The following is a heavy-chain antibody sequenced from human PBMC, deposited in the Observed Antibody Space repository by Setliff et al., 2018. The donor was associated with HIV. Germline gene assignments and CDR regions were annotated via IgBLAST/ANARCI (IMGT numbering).Heavy chain of an antibody. J-gene: IGHJ4*01. CDR3: ATLRWLRSKHSDY. V-gene: IGHV4-34*01. Sequence: LSLTCAVYGGSFSGYYWSWIRQPPGKGLEWIGAIYYTENTYYNPSLKSRVTMSVDTSKNQFSLKLRSVTAADTAVYFCATLRWLRSKHSDYWGQGILVTV. D-gene: IGHD5-12*01. CDR2: IYYTENT. CDR1: GGSFSGYY.